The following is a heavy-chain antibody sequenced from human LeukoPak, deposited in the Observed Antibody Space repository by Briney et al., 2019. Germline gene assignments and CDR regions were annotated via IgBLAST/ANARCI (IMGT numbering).Heavy chain of an antibody. V-gene: IGHV4-34*01. CDR2: INHSGST. CDR1: GGSFSGYY. J-gene: IGHJ4*02. CDR3: ARGPAFIYDFWSGYVSFDY. Sequence: SETLSLTCAVYGGSFSGYYWSWIRQPPGKGLEWIGEINHSGSTNYNPSLKSRVTISVDTSKNQFSLKLSSVTAADTAVYYCARGPAFIYDFWSGYVSFDYWGQGTLVTVSS. D-gene: IGHD3-3*01.